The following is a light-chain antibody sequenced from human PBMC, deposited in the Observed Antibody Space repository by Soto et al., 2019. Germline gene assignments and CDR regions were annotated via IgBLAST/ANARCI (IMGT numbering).Light chain of an antibody. Sequence: EIVMTQSPATLSVSPGERATLSCRASQSVSSNLAWYQQKPGQAPRLLIYGASSRATGIPDRFSGSGSGTDFTLTISSLQPEDFATYYCQQSYSTLTFGGGTRWIS. J-gene: IGKJ4*01. CDR3: QQSYSTLT. CDR1: QSVSSN. CDR2: GAS. V-gene: IGKV3D-15*01.